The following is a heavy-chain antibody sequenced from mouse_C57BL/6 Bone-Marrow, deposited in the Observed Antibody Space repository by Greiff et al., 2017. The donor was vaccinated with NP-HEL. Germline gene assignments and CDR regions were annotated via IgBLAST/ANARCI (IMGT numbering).Heavy chain of an antibody. D-gene: IGHD1-1*01. CDR1: GYTFTSYW. J-gene: IGHJ1*03. CDR3: ARDYGRANWYFDV. Sequence: VQLQQPGAELVKPGASVKLSCKASGYTFTSYWMQWVKQRPGQGLEWIGEIDPSDSYTNYNQKFKGKATLTVDTSSSTAYMQLSSLTSEDSAVYYCARDYGRANWYFDVWGTGTTVTVSS. CDR2: IDPSDSYT. V-gene: IGHV1-50*01.